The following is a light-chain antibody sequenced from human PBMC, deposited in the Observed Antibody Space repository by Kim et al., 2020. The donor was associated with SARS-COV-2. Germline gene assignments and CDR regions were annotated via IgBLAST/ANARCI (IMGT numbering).Light chain of an antibody. CDR3: MQALQAPYS. J-gene: IGKJ2*03. V-gene: IGKV2-28*01. CDR1: QSLLNSNGYNY. Sequence: EPASISCRFSQSLLNSNGYNYLDWYRQKPGQSPQLLIYWGSNRASGVPDRFSGSGSGTDFTLKISRVEAEDVGVYYCMQALQAPYSFGRGTKLEI. CDR2: WGS.